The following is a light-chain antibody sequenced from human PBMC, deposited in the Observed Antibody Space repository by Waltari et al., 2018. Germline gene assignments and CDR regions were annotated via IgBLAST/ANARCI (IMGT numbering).Light chain of an antibody. CDR2: GAS. CDR1: QSVSSY. V-gene: IGKV3-11*01. Sequence: EIVLPHSPATLSLPPGEGATLLCRASQSVSSYLAWYQQKPGPAPRLLIYGASNRATGIPARFSGSGSGTDFTLTISSLEPEDFAVYYCQQRSNWPTFGQGTKVEIK. J-gene: IGKJ1*01. CDR3: QQRSNWPT.